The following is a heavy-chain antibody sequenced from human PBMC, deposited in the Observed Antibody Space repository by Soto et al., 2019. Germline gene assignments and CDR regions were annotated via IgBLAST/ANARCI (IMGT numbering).Heavy chain of an antibody. CDR2: IKLDGSEK. CDR3: ARDTLGPRDY. J-gene: IGHJ4*02. Sequence: EVQLVESGGGLVQPGGSLRLSCAASGFTSSSSWMSWVRQAPGKGLEWVANIKLDGSEKYYVDSVKGRFTISRDNAKNSLYLQTSSLRAEDTAVYYCARDTLGPRDYWGQGTLVTVSS. CDR1: GFTSSSSW. V-gene: IGHV3-7*05.